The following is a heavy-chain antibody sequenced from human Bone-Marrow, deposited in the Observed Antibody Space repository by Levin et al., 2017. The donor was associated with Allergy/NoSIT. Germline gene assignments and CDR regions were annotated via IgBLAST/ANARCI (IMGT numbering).Heavy chain of an antibody. CDR1: GASMSGSSYY. CDR3: ATNDSSSSGAGDFDS. Sequence: PSQTLSLTCTVSGASMSGSSYYWGWIRQPPGKGLEWIGSIYYSGSTHYNPSLKSRVTISVDASKNEFSLHLNSVTAADTALYYCATNDSSSSGAGDFDSWGQGTLVTVSS. CDR2: IYYSGST. V-gene: IGHV4-39*01. D-gene: IGHD6-6*01. J-gene: IGHJ4*02.